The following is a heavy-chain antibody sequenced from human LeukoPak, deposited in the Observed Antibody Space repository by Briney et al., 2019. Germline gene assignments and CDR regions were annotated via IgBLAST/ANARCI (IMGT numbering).Heavy chain of an antibody. J-gene: IGHJ4*02. CDR2: INPDSDAT. V-gene: IGHV1-2*02. CDR1: GYTFTGYY. CDR3: ATSSHYSPMEY. D-gene: IGHD2-21*01. Sequence: ASVKVSCKPSGYTFTGYYMHWVRQAPGHGLEWLAWINPDSDATNFAQKFQDRVTMTRDTSISTAYMELSSLRSDDTAVYYCATSSHYSPMEYWGQGTLVTVSS.